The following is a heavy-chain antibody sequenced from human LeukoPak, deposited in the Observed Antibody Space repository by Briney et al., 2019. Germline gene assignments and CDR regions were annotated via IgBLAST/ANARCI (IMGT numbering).Heavy chain of an antibody. CDR1: GFTFSSYS. J-gene: IGHJ4*02. CDR2: IKNDGTVK. D-gene: IGHD5-18*01. V-gene: IGHV3-7*01. CDR3: AKDSYSKGDY. Sequence: GGSLRLSCAASGFTFSSYSMTWVRQAPGKGLEWVANIKNDGTVKNYVDSVKGRFTISRDNAKNSLYLQMNSLRAEDTGVYYCAKDSYSKGDYWGQGVLVTVSS.